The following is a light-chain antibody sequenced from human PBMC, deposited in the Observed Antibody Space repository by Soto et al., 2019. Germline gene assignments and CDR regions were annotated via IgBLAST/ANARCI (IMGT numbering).Light chain of an antibody. CDR3: QQYKNWPYT. Sequence: EIVMTQSPATLSVSPGERATLSCRASQSVSSNLAWYQQQPGQAPRLLISGASTGATGIPARISGSGSGTEFTLTISSLQSEDVAVYDCQQYKNWPYTFGQGTKLEIK. CDR2: GAS. CDR1: QSVSSN. V-gene: IGKV3-15*01. J-gene: IGKJ2*01.